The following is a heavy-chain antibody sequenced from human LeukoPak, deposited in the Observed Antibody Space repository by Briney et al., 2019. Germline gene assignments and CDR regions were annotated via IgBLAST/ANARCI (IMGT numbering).Heavy chain of an antibody. V-gene: IGHV3-30*04. J-gene: IGHJ4*02. Sequence: GGSLRLSCAASGFIFSNYAMHWVRQAPGKGLEWVAVISYDGSNKYYADSVKGRFTISRDNAKNTLYLQMNSLRAGDTAVYYCARGLHYYDSSGYYVSSFDYWGQGTLVTVSS. CDR3: ARGLHYYDSSGYYVSSFDY. CDR1: GFIFSNYA. CDR2: ISYDGSNK. D-gene: IGHD3-22*01.